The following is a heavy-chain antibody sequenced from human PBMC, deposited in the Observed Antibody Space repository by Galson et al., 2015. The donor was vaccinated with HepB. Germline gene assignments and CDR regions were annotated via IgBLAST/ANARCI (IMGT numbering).Heavy chain of an antibody. Sequence: SLRLSCAASGFSFSSHWMHWVRQSPGKGLMWVAHINSDGRSTTYADSVKGRFAISRDNAKNTLYLQMNSLRAEDTAVYYCTRDSYFRRGDQWYYHGMDVWGQGTTVTVSS. D-gene: IGHD3-3*01. V-gene: IGHV3-74*01. CDR3: TRDSYFRRGDQWYYHGMDV. CDR1: GFSFSSHW. CDR2: INSDGRST. J-gene: IGHJ6*02.